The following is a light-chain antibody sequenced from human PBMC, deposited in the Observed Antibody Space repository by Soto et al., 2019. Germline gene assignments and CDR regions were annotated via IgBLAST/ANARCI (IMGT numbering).Light chain of an antibody. CDR1: QGIGSA. CDR2: DAS. V-gene: IGKV1-13*02. Sequence: AIQLTQSPSSLSASVGGRVTITCRASQGIGSALAWYQQKPGKAPKLLIYDASSLESGVPSRFSGSGSGTDFTLTISSLQPEDFATYYCQQFNVFGGGTKVDIK. J-gene: IGKJ4*01. CDR3: QQFNV.